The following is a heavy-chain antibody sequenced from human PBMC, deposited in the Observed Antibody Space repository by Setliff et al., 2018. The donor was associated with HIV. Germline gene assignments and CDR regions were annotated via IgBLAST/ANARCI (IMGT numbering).Heavy chain of an antibody. CDR2: IIPILGIA. D-gene: IGHD1-1*01. J-gene: IGHJ4*02. CDR1: GGTFRSHE. V-gene: IGHV1-69*10. Sequence: GASVKVSCKASGGTFRSHEISWVRQAPGQGLEWMGGIIPILGIANYAQKFQGRVTITTDESTSTAYMELSSLRSEDTAVYYCARRASTAEVFDYWGQGTLVTVSS. CDR3: ARRASTAEVFDY.